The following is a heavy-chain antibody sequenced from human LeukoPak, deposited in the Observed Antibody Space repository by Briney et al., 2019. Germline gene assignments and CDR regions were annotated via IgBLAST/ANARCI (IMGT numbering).Heavy chain of an antibody. CDR3: VKSASTWYLFDY. J-gene: IGHJ4*02. Sequence: PGGSLRLSCSASGFTFSGYAMHWVRQAPGKGLEYVSAIISNGESTYYSDSVKDRFTISGDNSKNTLYLQMSSLRPEDTAVYYCVKSASTWYLFDYWGQGTLVTVSS. CDR2: IISNGEST. CDR1: GFTFSGYA. V-gene: IGHV3-64*03. D-gene: IGHD6-13*01.